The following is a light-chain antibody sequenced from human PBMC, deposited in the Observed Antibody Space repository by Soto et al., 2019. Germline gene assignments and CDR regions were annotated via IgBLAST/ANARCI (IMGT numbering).Light chain of an antibody. CDR2: RDD. CDR3: AAWDDSLSAWV. J-gene: IGLJ3*02. Sequence: QSVLTQPRSTSGTPGQRVTISCSGRTSNIRTNFVYWYHQLPGTAPKLLIYRDDQRPSGVPDRFSGSKSGTSASLAISGLRSEDEADYYCAAWDDSLSAWVFGGGTKLTVL. V-gene: IGLV1-47*01. CDR1: TSNIRTNF.